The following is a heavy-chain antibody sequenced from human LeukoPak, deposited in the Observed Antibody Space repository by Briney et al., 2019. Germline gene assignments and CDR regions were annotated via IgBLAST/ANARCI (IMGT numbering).Heavy chain of an antibody. J-gene: IGHJ4*02. CDR3: ARDQTPYSSTREPDY. Sequence: GGSLRLSCAASGFTFSDYYMSWIRQAPGKGLEWVSYISSSGSTVHYADSVKGRFTISRDNAKNSLYLQMNSLRAEDTAVYYCARDQTPYSSTREPDYWGQGTLVTVSS. D-gene: IGHD6-13*01. CDR1: GFTFSDYY. CDR2: ISSSGSTV. V-gene: IGHV3-11*01.